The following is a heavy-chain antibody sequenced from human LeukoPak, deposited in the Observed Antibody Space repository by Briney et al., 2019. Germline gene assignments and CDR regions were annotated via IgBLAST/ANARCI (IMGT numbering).Heavy chain of an antibody. CDR1: GFTFSNDW. V-gene: IGHV3-7*03. Sequence: GGSLRLSCAASGFTFSNDWMNWARQAPGKGLEWVASINHNGNVNYYVDSVKGRFTISRDNAKNSLYLQMSNLRAEDTAVYFCSRGGGLDFWGQGATVTVSS. CDR2: INHNGNVN. D-gene: IGHD3-16*01. CDR3: SRGGGLDF. J-gene: IGHJ6*02.